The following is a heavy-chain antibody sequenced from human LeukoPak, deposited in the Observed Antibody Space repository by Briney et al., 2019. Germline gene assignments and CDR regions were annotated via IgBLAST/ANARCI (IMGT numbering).Heavy chain of an antibody. CDR1: GFTFSDYY. J-gene: IGHJ3*02. CDR3: ATDEQQLVHAFDI. Sequence: KAGGSLRLSCAASGFTFSDYYMSWIRQAPGKGLEWVSYISSSGSTIYYADSVKGRFIISRDNAKNSLYLQMNSLRAEDTAVYYCATDEQQLVHAFDIWGQGTMVTVSS. D-gene: IGHD6-13*01. CDR2: ISSSGSTI. V-gene: IGHV3-11*04.